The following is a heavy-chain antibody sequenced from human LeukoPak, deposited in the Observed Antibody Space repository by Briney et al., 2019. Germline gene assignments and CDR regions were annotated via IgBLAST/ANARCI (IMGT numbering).Heavy chain of an antibody. CDR3: ARGTRAFMVRGDPHYYGMDV. V-gene: IGHV3-48*04. Sequence: PGGSLRLSCAASGFTFSSYNMNWVRQAPGKGLEWVSYISSSGSTIYYADSVKGRFTISRDNAKNSLYLQMNSLRAEDTAVYYCARGTRAFMVRGDPHYYGMDVWGQGTTVTVSS. CDR2: ISSSGSTI. D-gene: IGHD3-10*01. J-gene: IGHJ6*02. CDR1: GFTFSSYN.